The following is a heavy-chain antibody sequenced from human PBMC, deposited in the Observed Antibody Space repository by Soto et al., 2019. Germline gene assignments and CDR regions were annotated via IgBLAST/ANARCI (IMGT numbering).Heavy chain of an antibody. CDR2: IYYSGST. CDR1: GGSISSSSYY. D-gene: IGHD1-7*01. CDR3: ARHGGITGTFFGNYYYYGMDV. V-gene: IGHV4-39*01. J-gene: IGHJ6*02. Sequence: TSETLSLTCTVSGGSISSSSYYWGWIRQPPGKGLEWIGSIYYSGSTYYNPSLKSRVTISVDTSKNQFSLKLSSVTAADTAVYYCARHGGITGTFFGNYYYYGMDVWGQGTTVTVSS.